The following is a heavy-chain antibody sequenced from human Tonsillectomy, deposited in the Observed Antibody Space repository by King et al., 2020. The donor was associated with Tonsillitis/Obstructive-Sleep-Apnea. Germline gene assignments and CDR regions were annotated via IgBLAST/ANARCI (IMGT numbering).Heavy chain of an antibody. V-gene: IGHV4-39*01. CDR3: ARQRGGSSEIDY. CDR2: FYYSGST. CDR1: GGSISSSGYY. D-gene: IGHD6-6*01. J-gene: IGHJ4*02. Sequence: QLQESGPGLVKPSETLSLTCTVSGGSISSSGYYWGWIRQPPGKGLEWIGWFYYSGSTYYNPSPKSRVTISVDTSENQFSLNLTSVTAADTAVYYCARQRGGSSEIDYWGQGTLVTVSS.